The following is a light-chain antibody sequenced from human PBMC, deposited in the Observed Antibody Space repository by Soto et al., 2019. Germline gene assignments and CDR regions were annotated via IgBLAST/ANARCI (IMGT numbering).Light chain of an antibody. CDR3: QQYNSWPPIT. V-gene: IGKV1-39*01. CDR1: QTVSKF. Sequence: DVQMTQSPSSLSASVGDRVTIACRASQTVSKFVNWYQQKPGKVPDLLIYSASTLYSGVPSRFSGSGSGTEFTLTISSLQSEDFAVYYCQQYNSWPPITFGQGTRLEIK. CDR2: SAS. J-gene: IGKJ5*01.